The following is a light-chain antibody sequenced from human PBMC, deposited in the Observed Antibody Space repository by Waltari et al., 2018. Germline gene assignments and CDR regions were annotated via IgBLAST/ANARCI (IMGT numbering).Light chain of an antibody. CDR3: SSYAGSNNPVV. CDR1: SSDVGGYNY. J-gene: IGLJ2*01. CDR2: EVS. Sequence: QSALPQPPSASGSPGQSVTISCTGTSSDVGGYNYVSWYQQHPGKAPKLVIYEVSKRPAGVPDRFSGSKSGHTASLTVSGLQAEDEADYYCSSYAGSNNPVVFGGGTKLTVL. V-gene: IGLV2-8*01.